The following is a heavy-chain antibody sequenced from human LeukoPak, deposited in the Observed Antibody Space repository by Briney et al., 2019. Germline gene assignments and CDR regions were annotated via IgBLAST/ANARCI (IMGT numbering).Heavy chain of an antibody. J-gene: IGHJ4*02. CDR2: INPNSGGT. CDR1: GYTFTGYY. CDR3: ARDLVAVAETDY. Sequence: ASVKVSCKASGYTFTGYYVHWVRQAPGQGLEWMGWINPNSGGTNYAQKFQGRVTMTRDTSISTAYMELSRLRSDDTAVYYCARDLVAVAETDYWGQGTLVTVSS. V-gene: IGHV1-2*02. D-gene: IGHD6-19*01.